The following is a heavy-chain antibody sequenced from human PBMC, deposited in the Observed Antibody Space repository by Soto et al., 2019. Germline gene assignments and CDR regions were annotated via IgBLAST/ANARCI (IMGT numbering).Heavy chain of an antibody. Sequence: ASVKVSCKASGYTFTSYGISWVRQAPGQGLEWMGWISTYNGNTNYAQKLQGRVTMTTDTSTSTAYMELRSLRSDDTAVYYCARDGYDFWSGYSATDGMDVWGQVTTVTVSS. CDR1: GYTFTSYG. CDR2: ISTYNGNT. J-gene: IGHJ6*02. CDR3: ARDGYDFWSGYSATDGMDV. V-gene: IGHV1-18*01. D-gene: IGHD3-3*01.